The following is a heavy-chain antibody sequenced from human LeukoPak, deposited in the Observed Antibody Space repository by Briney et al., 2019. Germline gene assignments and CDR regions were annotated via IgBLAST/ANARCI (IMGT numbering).Heavy chain of an antibody. CDR3: VRTRYNSGGGDY. CDR2: IWYDGTNK. Sequence: GGSLRLSCAVSGFTFSDYGMHWVRQAPGKGLEWVAVIWYDGTNKYYADSVEGRFTISRDNSKNTLYLQMNSLRAEDTAVYYCVRTRYNSGGGDYWGQGTPVTVSP. V-gene: IGHV3-33*01. D-gene: IGHD6-19*01. J-gene: IGHJ4*02. CDR1: GFTFSDYG.